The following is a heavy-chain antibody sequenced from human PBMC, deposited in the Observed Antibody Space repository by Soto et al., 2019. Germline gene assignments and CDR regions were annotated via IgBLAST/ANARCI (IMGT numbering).Heavy chain of an antibody. CDR1: GYNFTAFW. V-gene: IGHV5-51*01. J-gene: IGHJ4*02. D-gene: IGHD6-25*01. CDR2: IHPLDSET. Sequence: GESLKISFKVSGYNFTAFWLGLVRQIPGKGLEWMANIHPLDSETNYGPSFQGQVTISADKSITTAFLHWSNLKASDTGIYFCAKLGFPGAIYFDSWGQGSLVTAPQ. CDR3: AKLGFPGAIYFDS.